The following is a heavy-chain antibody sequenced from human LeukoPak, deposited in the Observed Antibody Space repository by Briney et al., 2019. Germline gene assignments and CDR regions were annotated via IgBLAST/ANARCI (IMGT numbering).Heavy chain of an antibody. V-gene: IGHV3-23*01. CDR3: AKSITMVRVNWFDP. CDR1: GFTFSSYA. D-gene: IGHD3-10*01. J-gene: IGHJ5*02. CDR2: ISGSGGST. Sequence: GGSLRLSCAASGFTFSSYAMSWVRQAPGKGLEWVSAISGSGGSTYYADSVEGRFTISRDNSKNTLYLQMNSLRAEDTAVYYCAKSITMVRVNWFDPWGQGTLVTVSS.